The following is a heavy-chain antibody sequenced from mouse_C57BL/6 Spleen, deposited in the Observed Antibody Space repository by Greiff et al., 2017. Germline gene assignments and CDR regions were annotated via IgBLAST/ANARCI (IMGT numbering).Heavy chain of an antibody. CDR2: IWTGGGT. D-gene: IGHD3-3*01. CDR1: GFSLTSYA. V-gene: IGHV2-9-1*01. Sequence: VQVVESGPGLVAPSPSLSITCTVSGFSLTSYAISWVRQPPGKGLEWLGVIWTGGGTNYNSDLNSRLSISKDNSKSQVFLKMSSLQTDDTARYYCARVRGRDNFDYWGQGTTLTVSS. J-gene: IGHJ2*01. CDR3: ARVRGRDNFDY.